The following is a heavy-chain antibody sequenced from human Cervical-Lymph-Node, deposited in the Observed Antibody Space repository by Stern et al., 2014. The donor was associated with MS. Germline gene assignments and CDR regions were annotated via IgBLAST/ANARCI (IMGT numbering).Heavy chain of an antibody. CDR2: IYPGDSDT. D-gene: IGHD2-2*01. CDR3: ARPHCSSTSCYEGGFDY. CDR1: GYSFTSYW. J-gene: IGHJ4*02. V-gene: IGHV5-51*01. Sequence: EVQLVESGAEVKKPGESLKISCKGSGYSFTSYWIGWVRQMPGKGLEWMGIIYPGDSDTRYSPSFQGQVTISADKSISTAYLQWSSLKASDTAMYYCARPHCSSTSCYEGGFDYWGQGTLVTVSS.